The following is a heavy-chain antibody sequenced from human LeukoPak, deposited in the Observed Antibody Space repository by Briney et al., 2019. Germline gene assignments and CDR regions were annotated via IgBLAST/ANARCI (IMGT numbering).Heavy chain of an antibody. CDR3: ASGKVVTMVRGVIITYFDY. V-gene: IGHV1-46*01. J-gene: IGHJ4*02. CDR2: IIPSGGST. Sequence: ASVKVSCKASGYSFTRYFIHWVRQAPGQGLEWMGIIIPSGGSTSYAQKFQGRVTMTRDTSTSTVYMELSSLRSEDTAVYYCASGKVVTMVRGVIITYFDYWGQGTLVTVSP. D-gene: IGHD3-10*01. CDR1: GYSFTRYF.